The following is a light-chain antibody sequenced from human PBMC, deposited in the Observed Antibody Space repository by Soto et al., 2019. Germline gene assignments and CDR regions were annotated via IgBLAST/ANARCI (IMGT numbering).Light chain of an antibody. CDR2: EAS. V-gene: IGKV3-20*01. Sequence: EIVLTQSPGTLSLSPGERATLSCRASQSVSTYLVWYQQKLGQAPRLLIYEASSRATGIPDRFSGSGSGTDFTLIISRVEPEDFAVYYCQQYGSSPRTFGRGTKVEI. CDR1: QSVSTY. CDR3: QQYGSSPRT. J-gene: IGKJ1*01.